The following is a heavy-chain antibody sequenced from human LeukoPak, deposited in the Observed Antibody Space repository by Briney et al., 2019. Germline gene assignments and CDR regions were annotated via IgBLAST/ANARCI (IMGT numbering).Heavy chain of an antibody. V-gene: IGHV4-59*01. Sequence: SETLSLTCTVSGASISSYYWGWLRQPPGKGLEWIGFIYYSGITNYNPSLKSRVTISVDMSKNQFSLKLTSVTAADTAVYYCARLRALSYYDSSGDFYYFEYWGREPWSPSPQ. D-gene: IGHD3-22*01. CDR3: ARLRALSYYDSSGDFYYFEY. J-gene: IGHJ4*02. CDR1: GASISSYY. CDR2: IYYSGIT.